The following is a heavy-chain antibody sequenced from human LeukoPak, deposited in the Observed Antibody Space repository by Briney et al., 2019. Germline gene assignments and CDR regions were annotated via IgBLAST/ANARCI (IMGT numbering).Heavy chain of an antibody. CDR1: GFTFSSYA. V-gene: IGHV3-30-3*01. D-gene: IGHD5-18*01. Sequence: PGGSLRLSCAASGFTFSSYAMHWVRQAPGKGLEWMAVISYDGSNKYYADSVKGRFTISRDNSKNTLYLQMNSLRAEDTAVYYCARDGHVGIQLWSIDYWGQGTLVTVSS. J-gene: IGHJ4*02. CDR2: ISYDGSNK. CDR3: ARDGHVGIQLWSIDY.